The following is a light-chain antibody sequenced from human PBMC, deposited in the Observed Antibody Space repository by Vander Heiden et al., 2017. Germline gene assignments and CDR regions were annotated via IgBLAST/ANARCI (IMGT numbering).Light chain of an antibody. CDR1: SGSIASNY. V-gene: IGLV6-57*01. Sequence: NFMLTQPHPVSESPGKTVTISCTRSSGSIASNYVQWYQQRPGSSPTTVIYEDNQRPSGVPDRFSGSIDSSSNSASLTISGLKTEDEADYYCQSYDSSNLWVFGGGTKLTVL. CDR2: EDN. J-gene: IGLJ3*02. CDR3: QSYDSSNLWV.